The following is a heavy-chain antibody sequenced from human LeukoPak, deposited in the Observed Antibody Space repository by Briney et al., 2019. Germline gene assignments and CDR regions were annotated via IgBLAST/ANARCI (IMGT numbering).Heavy chain of an antibody. CDR3: ARDGGATLVRGVITFDY. D-gene: IGHD3-10*01. V-gene: IGHV3-48*04. CDR1: GFTFTRYS. J-gene: IGHJ4*02. Sequence: GWSLRLSCAASGFTFTRYSMTWVRQAPGKGLEWVSYISSSSSTIHYADSVKGRFTISRDNTKNSLYLQMNSLRAEDTAVYYCARDGGATLVRGVITFDYWGQGTLVTVSS. CDR2: ISSSSSTI.